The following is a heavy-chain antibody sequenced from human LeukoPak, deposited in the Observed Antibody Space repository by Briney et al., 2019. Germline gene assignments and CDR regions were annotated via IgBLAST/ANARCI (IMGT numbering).Heavy chain of an antibody. V-gene: IGHV3-33*01. Sequence: PGGSLRLSCAASGFTFSSYGMHWVRQAPGKGLEWVAVIWYDGSNKYYADSVKGRFTISRDNSKNTLYLQMNSLRAEDTAVYYCARAGYSMDTEYFQHWGQGTLVTVSS. J-gene: IGHJ1*01. CDR1: GFTFSSYG. D-gene: IGHD5-18*01. CDR2: IWYDGSNK. CDR3: ARAGYSMDTEYFQH.